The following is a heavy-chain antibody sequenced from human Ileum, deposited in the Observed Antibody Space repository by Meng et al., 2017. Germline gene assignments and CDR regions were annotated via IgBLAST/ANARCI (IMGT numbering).Heavy chain of an antibody. V-gene: IGHV4-39*07. Sequence: SETLSLTCTVSGGPISSSSYYWGWIRQPPGKGLEWIGRIYYSGSTYYNPSLKSRVTISVDTSKNQFSLKLSSVTAADTAVYYCARDGSSWSYYYYGMDVWGQGTTVTVSS. CDR3: ARDGSSWSYYYYGMDV. D-gene: IGHD6-13*01. CDR2: IYYSGST. J-gene: IGHJ6*02. CDR1: GGPISSSSYY.